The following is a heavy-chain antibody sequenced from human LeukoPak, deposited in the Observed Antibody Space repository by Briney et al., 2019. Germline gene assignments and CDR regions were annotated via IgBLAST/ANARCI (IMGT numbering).Heavy chain of an antibody. CDR1: GGSISSYY. CDR2: IYYSGST. J-gene: IGHJ4*02. CDR3: ARGEVAGFNY. V-gene: IGHV4-59*01. D-gene: IGHD6-19*01. Sequence: SETLSLTCTVSGGSISSYYWSWIRQPPGKGLEWIGYIYYSGSTNYNPSLKSRVTISVDTSKNQFSLKLSSVTAADTAVFYCARGEVAGFNYWGQGTLVTVSS.